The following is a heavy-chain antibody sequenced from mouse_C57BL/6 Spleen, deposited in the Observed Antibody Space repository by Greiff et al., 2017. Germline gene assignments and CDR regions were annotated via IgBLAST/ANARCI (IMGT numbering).Heavy chain of an antibody. J-gene: IGHJ2*01. CDR1: GYSITSGYY. D-gene: IGHD1-1*01. CDR2: ISYDGSN. V-gene: IGHV3-6*01. CDR3: ARYYYGSFDY. Sequence: VQLKQSGPGLVKPSQSLSLTCSVTGYSITSGYYWNWIRQFPGNKLEWMGYISYDGSNNYNPSLKNRISIPRETSKNQFFLKLNSVTTEDTATYYCARYYYGSFDYWGQGTTLTVSS.